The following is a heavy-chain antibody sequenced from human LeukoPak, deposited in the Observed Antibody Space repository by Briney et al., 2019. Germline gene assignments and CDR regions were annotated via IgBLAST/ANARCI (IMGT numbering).Heavy chain of an antibody. CDR2: ISTTSSTI. CDR1: GFTFSSYS. V-gene: IGHV3-48*01. CDR3: GNYHGY. Sequence: GGSLRLSCAASGFTFSSYSMNWVRQAPGKGLEWVSYISTTSSTIYYTDSVKGRFTISRDNAKNSLYLQMNSLRAEDTAVYYCGNYHGYWGQGTLVTVSS. J-gene: IGHJ4*02.